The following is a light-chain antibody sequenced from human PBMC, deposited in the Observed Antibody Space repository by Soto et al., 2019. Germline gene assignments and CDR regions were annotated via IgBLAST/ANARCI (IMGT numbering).Light chain of an antibody. Sequence: AIRMTQSPSSLSASTGDRVTITCRASQGISSYLAGYQQKPGKAPKLLIYAAYTSQSGVPSRFSGSGSGTDFTHTISFLQSEDFAIYYCQQYYSYPLTFGRGTKVEIK. CDR3: QQYYSYPLT. CDR1: QGISSY. J-gene: IGKJ1*01. CDR2: AAY. V-gene: IGKV1-8*01.